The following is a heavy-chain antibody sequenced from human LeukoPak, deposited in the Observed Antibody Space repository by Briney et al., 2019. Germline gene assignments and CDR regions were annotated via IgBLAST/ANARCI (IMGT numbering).Heavy chain of an antibody. D-gene: IGHD3-3*01. J-gene: IGHJ6*02. CDR1: GGSIGSFY. CDR2: IYYTGTT. V-gene: IGHV4-59*01. Sequence: PSETLSLTCTVSGGSIGSFYWSWIRQPPGKGLEWIGYIYYTGTTNYNPSLESRVTISVDTSKNQLSLKLSSATAADTAVYYCVREQRSYDFSSAFYIAHGMDVWGQGTPVTVSS. CDR3: VREQRSYDFSSAFYIAHGMDV.